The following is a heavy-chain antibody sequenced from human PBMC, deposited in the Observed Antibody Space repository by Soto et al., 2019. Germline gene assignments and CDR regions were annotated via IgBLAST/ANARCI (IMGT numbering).Heavy chain of an antibody. J-gene: IGHJ4*02. CDR3: ARYYGSGTYSVDY. V-gene: IGHV3-74*01. CDR1: GCTFSTYY. CDR2: VNLDGSST. D-gene: IGHD3-10*01. Sequence: GGSLRLSCAASGCTFSTYYMHWVRQAAGKGLVWVSRVNLDGSSTSYADFVKGRFAISRDNAKNTLYLQLNSLRAEDTALYYCARYYGSGTYSVDYWGQGTLVTVSS.